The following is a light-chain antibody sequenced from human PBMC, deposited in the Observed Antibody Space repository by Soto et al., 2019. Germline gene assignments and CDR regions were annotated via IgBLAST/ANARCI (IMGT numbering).Light chain of an antibody. CDR2: AAS. J-gene: IGKJ2*01. V-gene: IGKV1-39*01. CDR3: QQSYSTPQNT. CDR1: QSISSY. Sequence: DIQMTQSPSSLSASVGDSVTITCRASQSISSYLNSYQQKPGKAPKLLIYAASSLQGGVPSRFSGSGSGTDFTLTISSLQPEDFATYYCQQSYSTPQNTFGQGTKLEIK.